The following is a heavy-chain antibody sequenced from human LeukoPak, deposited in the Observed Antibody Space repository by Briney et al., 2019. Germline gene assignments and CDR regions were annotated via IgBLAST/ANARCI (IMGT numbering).Heavy chain of an antibody. CDR2: TSGSGGST. CDR1: GFTFSSYA. J-gene: IGHJ4*02. V-gene: IGHV3-23*01. CDR3: AKDPHSGFDY. Sequence: GGSLRLSCVASGFTFSSYAMSWVRQAPGKGLEWVSVTSGSGGSTYYADSVKGRLTISRDNSKNTLYLQMNSLRAEDTAVYYCAKDPHSGFDYWGQGTLVTVSS. D-gene: IGHD1-26*01.